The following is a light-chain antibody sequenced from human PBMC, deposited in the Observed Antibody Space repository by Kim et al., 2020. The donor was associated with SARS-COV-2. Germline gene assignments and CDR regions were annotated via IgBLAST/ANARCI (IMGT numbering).Light chain of an antibody. J-gene: IGLJ2*01. Sequence: SYELTQPPSVSVSPGQTASISCSGNKLGNKYACWYQQKPGQSPVLVIYQDNRRGSGIPERFSGSNSGNTATLTISGTQTMDEADYYCLTWDSHTAIFGGGTQLTVL. CDR3: LTWDSHTAI. V-gene: IGLV3-1*01. CDR1: KLGNKY. CDR2: QDN.